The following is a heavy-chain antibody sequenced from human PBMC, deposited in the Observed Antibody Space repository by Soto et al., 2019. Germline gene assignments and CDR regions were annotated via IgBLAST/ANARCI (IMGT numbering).Heavy chain of an antibody. Sequence: ASVKVSCNASGYTFTSYYMHWVRQAPGQGLEWMGIINPSGGRRNNEQKFQGRVTMTMDTSTITVYMEVSSLRTEDTAVYYCARGRSDITIGSGTEIGHNWGQGTLVTVSS. CDR1: GYTFTSYY. CDR3: ARGRSDITIGSGTEIGHN. CDR2: INPSGGRR. V-gene: IGHV1-46*01. J-gene: IGHJ4*02. D-gene: IGHD3-10*01.